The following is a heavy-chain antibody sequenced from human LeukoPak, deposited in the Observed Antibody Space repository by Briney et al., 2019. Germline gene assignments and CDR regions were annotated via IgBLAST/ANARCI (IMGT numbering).Heavy chain of an antibody. CDR3: ARDPIVVVPAANPSYYMDV. CDR1: GGSISSGTYY. J-gene: IGHJ6*03. V-gene: IGHV4-61*02. Sequence: PSETPSLTCTVSGGSISSGTYYWSWIRQPAGKGLEWTGRMYTSGSTNYNPSLRSRVTISVDTSKNQFSLKLSSVTAADTAVYYCARDPIVVVPAANPSYYMDVWGKGTTVTVSS. D-gene: IGHD2-2*01. CDR2: MYTSGST.